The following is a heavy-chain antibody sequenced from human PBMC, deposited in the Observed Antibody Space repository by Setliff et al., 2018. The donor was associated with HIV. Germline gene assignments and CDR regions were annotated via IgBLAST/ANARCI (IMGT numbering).Heavy chain of an antibody. CDR2: IFYSGRA. J-gene: IGHJ4*02. V-gene: IGHV4-39*01. CDR3: ARHRVITGSFDS. D-gene: IGHD3-10*01. CDR1: DVSIRSSDYY. Sequence: PSETLSLTCTVSDVSIRSSDYYWGWIRQPPGKGLEWIGSIFYSGRAFYNPSLKSRVTMSVDTSKNQFSLKVNSVTAADTAVFYCARHRVITGSFDSWSQGTRVTVSS.